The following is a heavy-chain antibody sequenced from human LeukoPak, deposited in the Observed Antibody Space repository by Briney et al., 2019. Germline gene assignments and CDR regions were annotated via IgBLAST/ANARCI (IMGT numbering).Heavy chain of an antibody. CDR2: IKQDGSEK. V-gene: IGHV3-7*01. J-gene: IGHJ6*02. D-gene: IGHD6-13*01. Sequence: GGSLRLSCAASGFTFSSYWMSWVRQAPGKGLEWVANIKQDGSEKYYVDSVKGRFTISRDNAKNSLYLQMNSLRAEDTAVYYCARDPELHSSSWYGPYYYYGMDVWGQGTTVTVSS. CDR1: GFTFSSYW. CDR3: ARDPELHSSSWYGPYYYYGMDV.